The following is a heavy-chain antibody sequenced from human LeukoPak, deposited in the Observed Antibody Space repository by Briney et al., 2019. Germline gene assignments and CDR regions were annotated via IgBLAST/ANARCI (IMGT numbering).Heavy chain of an antibody. Sequence: ASVKVSCKGSGYSFTSYGVTWVRQAPGQGLEWMGWISAYNGNTNYAQKFQGRVTMTTDTSTSTAYIELRSLRSDDTAVYYCARVSGFSDYWGQGTLVTVSS. J-gene: IGHJ4*02. V-gene: IGHV1-18*01. CDR1: GYSFTSYG. CDR2: ISAYNGNT. CDR3: ARVSGFSDY. D-gene: IGHD3-22*01.